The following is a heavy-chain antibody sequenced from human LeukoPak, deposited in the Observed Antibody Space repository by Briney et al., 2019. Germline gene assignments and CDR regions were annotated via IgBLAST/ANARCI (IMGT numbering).Heavy chain of an antibody. V-gene: IGHV1-69*13. CDR3: ARGFWSGYWPRFFDY. J-gene: IGHJ4*02. D-gene: IGHD3-3*01. Sequence: RRASVKVSCKASGGTFSSYAISWVRQAPGQGLEWMGGIIPIFGTANYAQKFQGRVTITADESTSTAYMELSSLRSEDTAVYYCARGFWSGYWPRFFDYWGQGTLVTVSS. CDR2: IIPIFGTA. CDR1: GGTFSSYA.